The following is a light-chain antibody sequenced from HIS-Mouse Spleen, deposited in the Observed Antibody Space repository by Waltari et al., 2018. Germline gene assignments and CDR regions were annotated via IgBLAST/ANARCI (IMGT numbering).Light chain of an antibody. CDR1: SSDVGSYNL. CDR2: EGS. J-gene: IGLJ3*02. V-gene: IGLV2-23*01. CDR3: CSYAGSSTWV. Sequence: QSALTQPASVSGSPGQSLTISCTGTSSDVGSYNLGSWYQQHPGKAPKLMLYEGSKRPSGVSNRFSGSKSGNTASLTISGLQAEDEADYYCCSYAGSSTWVFGGGTKLTVL.